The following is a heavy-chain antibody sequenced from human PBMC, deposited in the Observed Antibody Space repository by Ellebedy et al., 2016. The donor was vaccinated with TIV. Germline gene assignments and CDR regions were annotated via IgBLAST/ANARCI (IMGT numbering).Heavy chain of an antibody. V-gene: IGHV3-7*01. Sequence: GGSLRLXCAASGFTFSSYAMHWVRQAPGKGLEWVANIKQDGSEKYYVDSVKGRFTISRDNAKNSLYLQMNSLRAEDTAVYYCARGLGSDYWGQGTLVTVSS. CDR1: GFTFSSYA. CDR3: ARGLGSDY. D-gene: IGHD2-15*01. CDR2: IKQDGSEK. J-gene: IGHJ4*02.